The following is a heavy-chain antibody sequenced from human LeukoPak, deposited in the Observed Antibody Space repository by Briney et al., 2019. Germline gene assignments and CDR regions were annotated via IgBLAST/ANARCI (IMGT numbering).Heavy chain of an antibody. CDR2: INHSGST. CDR1: GGSFSGYY. V-gene: IGHV4-34*01. D-gene: IGHD6-19*01. J-gene: IGHJ4*02. Sequence: SETLSLTCAVYGGSFSGYYWSWIRQPPGKGLEWIGEINHSGSTNYNPSLKSRVTISVDTSKDQFSLKLSSVTAADTAVYYCATLPAPTVAGRRDYFDYWGQGTLVTVSS. CDR3: ATLPAPTVAGRRDYFDY.